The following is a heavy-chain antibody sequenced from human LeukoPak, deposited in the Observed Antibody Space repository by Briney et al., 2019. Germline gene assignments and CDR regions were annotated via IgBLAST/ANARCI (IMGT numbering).Heavy chain of an antibody. Sequence: GGSLRLSCAASGSTFNNYAMSWVRQAPGKGLEWVSSITGSGGTTYYADSVKGRFTISRDNSKSSLYLQMNSLRAEDTAVYYCARDATTFRYWGQGTLVTVSS. CDR2: ITGSGGTT. J-gene: IGHJ4*02. CDR3: ARDATTFRY. D-gene: IGHD2/OR15-2a*01. CDR1: GSTFNNYA. V-gene: IGHV3-23*01.